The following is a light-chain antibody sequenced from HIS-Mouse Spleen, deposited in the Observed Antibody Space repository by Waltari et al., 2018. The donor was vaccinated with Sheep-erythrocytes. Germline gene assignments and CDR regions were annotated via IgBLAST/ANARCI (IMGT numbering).Light chain of an antibody. Sequence: QSALTQPASASGSPGQSITISCTGTSSYVGSYNLVSWYQQHPGTAPKLMIYEGSKRPSGVSNRFSGSKSGNTASLTISGLQAEDEADYYCCSYAGSSTPWVFGGGTKLTVL. CDR1: SSYVGSYNL. CDR3: CSYAGSSTPWV. V-gene: IGLV2-23*01. J-gene: IGLJ3*02. CDR2: EGS.